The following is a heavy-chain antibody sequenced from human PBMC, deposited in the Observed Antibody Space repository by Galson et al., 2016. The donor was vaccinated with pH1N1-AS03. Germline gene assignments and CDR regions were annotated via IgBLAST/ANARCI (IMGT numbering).Heavy chain of an antibody. CDR2: VKGVFRTT. V-gene: IGHV1-69*05. Sequence: SVKVSCKASGLTFSSYAISWVRQAPGQGLEWMGGVKGVFRTTNYAQKFQGRITITMDQSTGTAYMEVSSLIAEDTAVYYWATAGNYFDIPRFDYWGQGTPVTVFS. CDR1: GLTFSSYA. D-gene: IGHD3-9*01. J-gene: IGHJ4*02. CDR3: ATAGNYFDIPRFDY.